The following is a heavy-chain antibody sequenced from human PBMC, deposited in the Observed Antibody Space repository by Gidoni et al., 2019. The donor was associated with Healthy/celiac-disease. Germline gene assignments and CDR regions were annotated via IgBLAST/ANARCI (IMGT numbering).Heavy chain of an antibody. CDR1: GFTFRSYA. J-gene: IGHJ4*02. Sequence: EVQLLESGGGLVQPGGSLRLSCAAAGFTFRSYAMSWVRQAPGKGLEWVSAISGSGGSTYYADSVKGRFTISRDNSKNTLYLQMNSLRAEDTAVYYSAKLLELRGRYFDYWGQGTLVTVSS. D-gene: IGHD1-7*01. CDR2: ISGSGGST. V-gene: IGHV3-23*01. CDR3: AKLLELRGRYFDY.